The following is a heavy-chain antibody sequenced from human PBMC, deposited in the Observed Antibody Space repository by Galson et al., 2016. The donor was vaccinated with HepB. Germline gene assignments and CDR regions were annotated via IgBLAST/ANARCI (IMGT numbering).Heavy chain of an antibody. J-gene: IGHJ4*02. D-gene: IGHD2-21*01. CDR1: GFTFKNFG. CDR3: AIDPSHWIDNPFAL. CDR2: ICGSCGDI. V-gene: IGHV3-23*01. Sequence: SLRLSCAASGFTFKNFGMTWVRQAPGKGLEWVSTICGSCGDIDYADSVQGRFTISRDNSKNTLSLQMNSLRAEDTATYYCAIDPSHWIDNPFALWGQGTLVTVSS.